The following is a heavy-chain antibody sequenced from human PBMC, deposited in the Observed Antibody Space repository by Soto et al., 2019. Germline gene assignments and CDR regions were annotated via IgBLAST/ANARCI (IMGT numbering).Heavy chain of an antibody. CDR3: ARVYYYDSSGYYYYFDY. V-gene: IGHV1-69*01. CDR1: GGTFSSYA. Sequence: QVQLVQSGAEVKKPGSSVKVSCKASGGTFSSYAISWVRQAPGQGLEWMRGIIPIFGTANYAQKFQGRVTITADESTSTAYMELSSLRSEDTAVYYCARVYYYDSSGYYYYFDYWGQGTLVTVSS. CDR2: IIPIFGTA. D-gene: IGHD3-22*01. J-gene: IGHJ4*02.